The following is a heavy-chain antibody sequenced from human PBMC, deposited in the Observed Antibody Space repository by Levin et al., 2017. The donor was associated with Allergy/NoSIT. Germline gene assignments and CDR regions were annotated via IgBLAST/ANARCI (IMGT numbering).Heavy chain of an antibody. Sequence: SETLSLTCTVSGGPISTYYWSWIRQPPGKGLEWIGFIYYSGDSDYNPSLKSRVTIAIDTSKNQFSLKLTSVTAAGTAVYYCARGAYDFWGYYYYYYLDVWGKGTTVTVSS. J-gene: IGHJ6*03. D-gene: IGHD3-3*01. V-gene: IGHV4-59*01. CDR2: IYYSGDS. CDR3: ARGAYDFWGYYYYYYLDV. CDR1: GGPISTYY.